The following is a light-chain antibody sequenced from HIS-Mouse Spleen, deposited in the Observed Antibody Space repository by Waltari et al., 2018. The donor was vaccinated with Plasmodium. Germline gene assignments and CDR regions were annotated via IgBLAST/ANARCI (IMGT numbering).Light chain of an antibody. Sequence: QSALTQPASVSGSPGQSITISCTGTSSDVGGYQSVSWYQQHPGKAPKLMIYDVSNRPSGVSNRFSGSKSGNTASLTISGLQAEDEADYYCSSYTSSSTLNYVFGTGTKVTVL. V-gene: IGLV2-14*03. CDR1: SSDVGGYQS. J-gene: IGLJ1*01. CDR2: DVS. CDR3: SSYTSSSTLNYV.